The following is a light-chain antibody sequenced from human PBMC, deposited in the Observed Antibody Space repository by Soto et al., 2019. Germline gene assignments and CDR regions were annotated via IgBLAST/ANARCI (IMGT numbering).Light chain of an antibody. Sequence: QAVVTQAPSLTVSPGGTVTLTCASSTGQVTSGNYPNWLQQKPGQAPMALIHSTSTKHSWTPARFSGSVLGAKAALTLSGAQPEDEAEDYCLRDYCSGQAAVFGGGTQLTVL. V-gene: IGLV7-43*01. CDR1: TGQVTSGNY. J-gene: IGLJ2*01. CDR2: STS. CDR3: LRDYCSGQAAV.